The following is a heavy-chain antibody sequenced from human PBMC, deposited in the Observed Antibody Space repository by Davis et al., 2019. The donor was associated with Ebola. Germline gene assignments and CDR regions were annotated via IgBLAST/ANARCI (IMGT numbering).Heavy chain of an antibody. D-gene: IGHD3-3*01. CDR3: ARTAVGGRFLEWLTEGWYYGMDV. Sequence: GESLKISCAASGFTFSSYWMSWVRQAPGKGLEWVANIKQDGSEKYYVDSVKGRFTISRDNAKNSLYLQMNSLRAEDTAVYYCARTAVGGRFLEWLTEGWYYGMDVWGQGTTVTVSS. CDR1: GFTFSSYW. J-gene: IGHJ6*02. CDR2: IKQDGSEK. V-gene: IGHV3-7*01.